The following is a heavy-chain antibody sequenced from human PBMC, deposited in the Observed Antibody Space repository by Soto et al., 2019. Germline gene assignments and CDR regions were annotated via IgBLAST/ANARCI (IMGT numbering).Heavy chain of an antibody. CDR1: GGSISGYY. CDR3: ARHYGSGTYPLDY. V-gene: IGHV4-59*01. J-gene: IGHJ4*02. D-gene: IGHD3-10*01. CDR2: IHSNGGT. Sequence: SETLTLTCTVSGGSISGYYWSWFRQPPGKGLEWIGFIHSNGGTNYIPSLKSRVTISVDTSKNQFSLKLSSVTAADTAVYYCARHYGSGTYPLDYWGQGTPVTVSS.